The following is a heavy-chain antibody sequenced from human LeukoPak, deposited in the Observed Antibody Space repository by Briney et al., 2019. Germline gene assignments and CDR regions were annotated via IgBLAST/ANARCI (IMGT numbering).Heavy chain of an antibody. CDR3: ARFNWDDAFDI. Sequence: PGGSLRLSCAASGFSFNNYAMNWVRQAPGKGLEWVSYISSSSSTIYYADSVKGRFTISRDNAKNSLYLQMNSLRAEDTAVYYCARFNWDDAFDIWGQGTMVTVSS. CDR1: GFSFNNYA. CDR2: ISSSSSTI. V-gene: IGHV3-48*01. J-gene: IGHJ3*02. D-gene: IGHD7-27*01.